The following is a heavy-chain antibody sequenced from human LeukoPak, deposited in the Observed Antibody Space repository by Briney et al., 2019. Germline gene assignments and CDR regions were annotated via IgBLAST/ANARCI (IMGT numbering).Heavy chain of an antibody. J-gene: IGHJ4*02. D-gene: IGHD2-21*02. Sequence: ASVKASXKASGYTFTSYGISWVRQAPGQGLEWMGWISAYNGNTNYAQKLQGRVTMTTDTSTSTAYMELRSLRSDDTAVYYCARELYCGGDCSTSFDYWGQGTLVTVSS. CDR3: ARELYCGGDCSTSFDY. CDR2: ISAYNGNT. CDR1: GYTFTSYG. V-gene: IGHV1-18*01.